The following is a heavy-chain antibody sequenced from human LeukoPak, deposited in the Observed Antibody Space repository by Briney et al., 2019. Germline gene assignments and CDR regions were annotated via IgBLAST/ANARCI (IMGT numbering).Heavy chain of an antibody. CDR2: IYYSGST. D-gene: IGHD1-26*01. CDR3: AREKGGSYLFDY. Sequence: SETLSLTCTVSGGSISSGDYYWSWIRQPPGKGLEWIGYIYYSGSTYYNPSIKSRVTISVDTSKNQFSLMLSSVTAADTAVYYCAREKGGSYLFDYWGQGTLVTVSS. CDR1: GGSISSGDYY. J-gene: IGHJ4*02. V-gene: IGHV4-30-4*08.